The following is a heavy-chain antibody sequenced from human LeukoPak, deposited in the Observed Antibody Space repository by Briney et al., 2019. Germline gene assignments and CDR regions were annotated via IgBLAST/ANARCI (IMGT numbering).Heavy chain of an antibody. CDR1: GGSISSYY. CDR3: ARLDDSSGYYGGWLDP. Sequence: SETLSLTCTVSGGSISSYYWSWIRQPPGKGLEWIGFIYYSGTTNYNPSLKSRVTISVDTSKNQFSPRLSSVTAADTAVYYCARLDDSSGYYGGWLDPWGQGTLVTVSS. D-gene: IGHD3-22*01. V-gene: IGHV4-59*08. J-gene: IGHJ5*02. CDR2: IYYSGTT.